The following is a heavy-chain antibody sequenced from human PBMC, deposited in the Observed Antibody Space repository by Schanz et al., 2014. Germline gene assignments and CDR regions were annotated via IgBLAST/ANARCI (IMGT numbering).Heavy chain of an antibody. Sequence: QVQLQESGPGLVKPSQTLSLTCNVSGDSMSSGGYYWNWIRQPPGKGLEWIGNIYSSGSTNYNPSLKSRVTISVDTSKNQFSLRLSSVTAADTAVYYCARARSWPDYWGQGTLVTVSS. CDR1: GDSMSSGGYY. J-gene: IGHJ4*02. V-gene: IGHV4-61*02. CDR3: ARARSWPDY. CDR2: IYSSGST. D-gene: IGHD6-13*01.